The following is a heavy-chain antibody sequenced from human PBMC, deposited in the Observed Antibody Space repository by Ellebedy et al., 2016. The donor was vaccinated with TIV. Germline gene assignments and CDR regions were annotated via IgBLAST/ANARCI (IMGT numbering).Heavy chain of an antibody. CDR1: GGTFSSYA. Sequence: SVKVSCXASGGTFSSYAISWVRQAPGQGLEWMGGIIPIFGTANYAQKFQGRVTITADESTSTAYMELSSLRSEDTAVYYCAREAIVATNFDYWGQGTLVTVSS. D-gene: IGHD5-12*01. CDR3: AREAIVATNFDY. V-gene: IGHV1-69*13. J-gene: IGHJ4*02. CDR2: IIPIFGTA.